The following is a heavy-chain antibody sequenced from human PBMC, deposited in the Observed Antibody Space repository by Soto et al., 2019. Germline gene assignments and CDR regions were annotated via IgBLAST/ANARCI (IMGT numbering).Heavy chain of an antibody. CDR3: ATANWSHHYFDP. CDR1: GGSFSGYY. D-gene: IGHD1-1*01. CDR2: INHSGSP. J-gene: IGHJ5*02. Sequence: SETLSLTCAVYGGSFSGYYWSWLRQPPGKGLEWIGEINHSGSPNYNPSLKSRVTISVDTSKNQFSLKMTSVTAADTAVYYCATANWSHHYFDPWGQGTLVTVSS. V-gene: IGHV4-34*01.